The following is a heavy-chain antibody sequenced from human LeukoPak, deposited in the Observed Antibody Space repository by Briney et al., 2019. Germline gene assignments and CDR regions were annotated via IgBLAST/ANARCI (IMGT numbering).Heavy chain of an antibody. CDR3: AKESLYYDFDY. D-gene: IGHD3-10*01. J-gene: IGHJ4*02. CDR2: LSSDGSNK. CDR1: GFIVNSYG. V-gene: IGHV3-30*18. Sequence: GGSLRLSCVVSGFIVNSYGMHWVRQAPGKGLEWVAVLSSDGSNKYYADSVKGRFTISRGISKNTLYLQMNSLRADDTALYYCAKESLYYDFDYWGQGTLVTVSS.